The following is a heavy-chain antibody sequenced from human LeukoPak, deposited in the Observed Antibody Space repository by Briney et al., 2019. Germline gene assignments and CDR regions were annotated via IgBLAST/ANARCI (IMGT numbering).Heavy chain of an antibody. CDR3: ARWVGDGYDY. CDR1: GFTFSGYW. Sequence: GGSLRLSCAASGFTFSGYWMSWVHQAPGKGLEWVANIKQDGSDKYYVDSVKGRFTISRDNAKNSLYLQMNSLRAEDTAVYYCARWVGDGYDYWGQGTLVIVSS. CDR2: IKQDGSDK. D-gene: IGHD3-16*01. V-gene: IGHV3-7*01. J-gene: IGHJ4*02.